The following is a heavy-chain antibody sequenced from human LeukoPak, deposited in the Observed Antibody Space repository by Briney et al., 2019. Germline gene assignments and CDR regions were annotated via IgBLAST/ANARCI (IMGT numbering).Heavy chain of an antibody. CDR3: ARGRRGYSSGWYYYYYYMDV. CDR2: MNPNSGNT. D-gene: IGHD6-19*01. Sequence: GASVKVSCKASGYTFTSYGINWVRQATGQGLEWMGWMNPNSGNTGYAQKFQGRVTMTRNTSISTAYMELSSLRSEDTAVYYCARGRRGYSSGWYYYYYYMDVWGKGTTVTISS. V-gene: IGHV1-8*02. J-gene: IGHJ6*03. CDR1: GYTFTSYG.